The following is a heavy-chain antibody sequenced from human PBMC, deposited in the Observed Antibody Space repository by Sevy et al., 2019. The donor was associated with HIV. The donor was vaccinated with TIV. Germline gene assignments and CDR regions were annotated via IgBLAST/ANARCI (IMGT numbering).Heavy chain of an antibody. J-gene: IGHJ3*02. CDR2: ISSSSSSI. D-gene: IGHD2-15*01. Sequence: GGSLRLSCAASGFIFSSYSMNWVRQAPGKGLEWVSNISSSSSSIYYADSVKGRFTISRDNAKNSLYLQMNSLRAEDTAVYYCARESAVGAFDIWGQGTMVTVSS. CDR3: ARESAVGAFDI. V-gene: IGHV3-48*01. CDR1: GFIFSSYS.